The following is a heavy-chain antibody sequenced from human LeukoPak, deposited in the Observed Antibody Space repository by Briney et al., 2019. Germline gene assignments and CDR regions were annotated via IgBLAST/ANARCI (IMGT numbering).Heavy chain of an antibody. V-gene: IGHV3-30*18. CDR2: ISYDGSNK. CDR3: AKDAYSSSWYAYYYYYIDV. Sequence: GGSLRLSCAASGFTFSSYGMHWVRQAPGKGLEWVAVISYDGSNKYYADSVKGRFTISRDNSKNTLYPQMNSLRAEDTAVYYCAKDAYSSSWYAYYYYYIDVWGKGTTVTVSS. J-gene: IGHJ6*03. D-gene: IGHD6-13*01. CDR1: GFTFSSYG.